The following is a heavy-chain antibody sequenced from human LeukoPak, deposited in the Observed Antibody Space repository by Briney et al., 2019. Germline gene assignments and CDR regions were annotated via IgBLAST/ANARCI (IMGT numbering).Heavy chain of an antibody. J-gene: IGHJ4*02. CDR1: EFIFTNYG. CDR3: AKGRYDTDY. Sequence: GGSLRLFCAASEFIFTNYGMGWVRQGPGEGLEWVSDISARGAVYYLDSVKGRFTISRDHSKNTVYLQMNSLRAEDTALYYCAKGRYDTDYWGQGTLVIVSS. CDR2: ISARGAV. V-gene: IGHV3-23*01. D-gene: IGHD1-1*01.